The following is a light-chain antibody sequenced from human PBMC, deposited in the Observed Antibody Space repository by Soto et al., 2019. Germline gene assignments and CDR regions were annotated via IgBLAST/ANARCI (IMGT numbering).Light chain of an antibody. Sequence: QSALTQPASVSGSPGQSITISCTGTNSDVGIYNLVSWYQKHPGKAPKLIIYEGTKRPSGVSNRFSGSKSGNTDSLTSSGLQAEDEADYFCCSYALSGTMVFGGGTKLTVL. CDR3: CSYALSGTMV. CDR1: NSDVGIYNL. V-gene: IGLV2-23*01. CDR2: EGT. J-gene: IGLJ2*01.